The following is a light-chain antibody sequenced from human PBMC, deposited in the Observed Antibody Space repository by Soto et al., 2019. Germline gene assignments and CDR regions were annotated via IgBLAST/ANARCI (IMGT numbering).Light chain of an antibody. J-gene: IGKJ5*01. CDR3: QQYKKWPAIT. Sequence: EIVLTQSPATLSLSPGERATLSCRASQSVSSNLAWYQQKPGQAPRLLIYGVSTRATGIPARFSGSGSGTEFALTISSLQSEDFAVYYCQQYKKWPAITFGQGTRLEIK. V-gene: IGKV3D-15*01. CDR1: QSVSSN. CDR2: GVS.